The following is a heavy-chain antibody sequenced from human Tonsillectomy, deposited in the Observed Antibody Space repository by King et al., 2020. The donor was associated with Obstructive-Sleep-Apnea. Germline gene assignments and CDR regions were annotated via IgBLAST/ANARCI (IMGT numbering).Heavy chain of an antibody. V-gene: IGHV3-30*04. CDR2: ISYEGISK. J-gene: IGHJ4*02. CDR3: ARDLKDYYGSGSY. D-gene: IGHD3-10*01. Sequence: VQLVESGGGVVQPGRSLRLSCAASGFTFSTYAMHWVRQAPGKGLEGVAIISYEGISKYYADSVKGRFSISRDNSKNTTYLEMNSLRPEDTAVYYCARDLKDYYGSGSYWGQGTLVTVSS. CDR1: GFTFSTYA.